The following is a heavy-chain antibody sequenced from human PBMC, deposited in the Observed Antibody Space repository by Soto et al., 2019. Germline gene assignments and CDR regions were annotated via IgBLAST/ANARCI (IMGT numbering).Heavy chain of an antibody. CDR2: ISGSGGST. CDR1: GFTFSSYA. D-gene: IGHD3-10*01. V-gene: IGHV3-23*01. J-gene: IGHJ6*02. Sequence: GGSLRLSCAASGFTFSSYAMSWVRQAPGKGLEWVSAISGSGGSTYYADSVKGRFTISRDNSKNTLYLQMNSLRAEDTAVYYCATCMVRAYYYGMDVWGQGTTVTVSS. CDR3: ATCMVRAYYYGMDV.